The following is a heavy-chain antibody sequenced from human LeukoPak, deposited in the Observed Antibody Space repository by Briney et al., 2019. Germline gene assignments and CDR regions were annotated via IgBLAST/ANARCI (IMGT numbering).Heavy chain of an antibody. V-gene: IGHV1-8*03. Sequence: GASVKVSCKASGYTFTSYDINWVRQATRQGLGWMGWMNPNSGNTGYAQKFQGRVTITRNTSISTAYMELSSLRSEDTAVYYCARAELWFGEYKNNWFDPWGQGTLVTVSS. CDR2: MNPNSGNT. J-gene: IGHJ5*02. CDR3: ARAELWFGEYKNNWFDP. CDR1: GYTFTSYD. D-gene: IGHD3-10*01.